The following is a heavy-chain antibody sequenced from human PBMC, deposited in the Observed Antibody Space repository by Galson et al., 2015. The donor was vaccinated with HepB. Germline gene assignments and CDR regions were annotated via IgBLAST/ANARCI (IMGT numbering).Heavy chain of an antibody. Sequence: PALVKPTQTLTLTCTFSGFSLSTSGMRVSWIRQPPGKALEWLARIDWDDDKFYSTSLKTRLTISKDTSKNQVVLTMTNMDPVNTATYYCARTLDYCSGGSCLYNWFDPWGQGTLVTVSS. CDR2: IDWDDDK. CDR3: ARTLDYCSGGSCLYNWFDP. V-gene: IGHV2-70*04. J-gene: IGHJ5*02. D-gene: IGHD2-15*01. CDR1: GFSLSTSGMR.